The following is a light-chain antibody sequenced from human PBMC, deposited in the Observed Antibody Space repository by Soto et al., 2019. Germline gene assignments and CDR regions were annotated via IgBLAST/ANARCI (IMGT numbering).Light chain of an antibody. CDR2: WAS. J-gene: IGKJ4*01. CDR1: QSVLFTSNNKNY. Sequence: DIVMKQSPDSLAVSLGERATINCKSSQSVLFTSNNKNYLAWYQQKPGQSPKLLIYWASTRESGVPDRFSGSGSGTDFTLTISSLQAEDVAVYYCQQYDSTPPGLTFGGGTKVEIK. V-gene: IGKV4-1*01. CDR3: QQYDSTPPGLT.